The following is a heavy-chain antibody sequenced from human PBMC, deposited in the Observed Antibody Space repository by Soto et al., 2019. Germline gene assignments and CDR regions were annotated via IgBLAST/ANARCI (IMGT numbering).Heavy chain of an antibody. CDR2: INTSGGNT. D-gene: IGHD6-13*01. J-gene: IGHJ4*02. CDR1: GFTFSNYA. V-gene: IGHV3-23*01. Sequence: EVQLLESGGGLVQPGGSLRLSCAASGFTFSNYAMTWVRQAPGKGLECVSTINTSGGNTHYADSVKGRFSVSRDNSKNTLSLQMNSQRADDTGVYYCTKDWQHDYWGQGPLVTVSS. CDR3: TKDWQHDY.